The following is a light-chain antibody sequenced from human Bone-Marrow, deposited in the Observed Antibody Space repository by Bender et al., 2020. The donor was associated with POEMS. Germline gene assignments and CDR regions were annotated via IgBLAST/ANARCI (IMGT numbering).Light chain of an antibody. CDR3: AAWDAGLSGGV. J-gene: IGLJ3*02. V-gene: IGLV1-44*01. CDR2: SDN. CDR1: NSNIGTNA. Sequence: QSVLTQPPSASGTPGQRVTISCSGSNSNIGTNAVNWYQQFTGTTPKLHYYSDNQRPSVVPDRFYAFTSGTSASLAISGLQSEDEVDDYCAAWDAGLSGGVFGGGTKLTVL.